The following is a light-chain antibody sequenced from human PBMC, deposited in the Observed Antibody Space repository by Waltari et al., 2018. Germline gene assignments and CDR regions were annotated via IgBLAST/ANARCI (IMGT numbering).Light chain of an antibody. CDR1: SLRSYY. CDR2: GKN. Sequence: SSELTQDPAVSVALGQTVRITCQGDSLRSYYASRYQQKPGQAPVLVISGKNNRPQKIPDRFAGSNSGNTASLTITGAQAEDEADYYCNSRDSSGNPYVFGTGTKVTVL. V-gene: IGLV3-19*01. CDR3: NSRDSSGNPYV. J-gene: IGLJ1*01.